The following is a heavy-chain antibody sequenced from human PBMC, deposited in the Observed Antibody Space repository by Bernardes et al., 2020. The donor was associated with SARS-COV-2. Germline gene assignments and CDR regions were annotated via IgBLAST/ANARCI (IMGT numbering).Heavy chain of an antibody. CDR2: TRNKANSYTT. Sequence: GGSLRLSCAASGFTFSDHYMDWVRRAPGKGLEWVGRTRNKANSYTTEYAASVRGRFTISRDDSKNSLYLQMNSLTSEDTAVYYCARALRGDSSGWYFMGDVWGQGTLVTVSS. CDR1: GFTFSDHY. J-gene: IGHJ4*02. V-gene: IGHV3-72*01. D-gene: IGHD6-19*01. CDR3: ARALRGDSSGWYFMGDV.